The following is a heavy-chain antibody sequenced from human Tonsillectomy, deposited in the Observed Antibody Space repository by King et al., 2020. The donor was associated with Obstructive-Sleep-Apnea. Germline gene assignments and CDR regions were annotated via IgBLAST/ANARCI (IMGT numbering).Heavy chain of an antibody. CDR3: AREVVTSFDY. CDR1: GGSISNYY. Sequence: QLQESGPGLVRPSETLSLTCTVSGGSISNYYWSWFRQPPGKGLEWIGYIYYSGSTNYNPSLKSRVTISVDTSKNEFSLKLSSVTAADTAVYYCAREVVTSFDYWGRGTLVTVSS. CDR2: IYYSGST. J-gene: IGHJ4*02. V-gene: IGHV4-59*01. D-gene: IGHD4-23*01.